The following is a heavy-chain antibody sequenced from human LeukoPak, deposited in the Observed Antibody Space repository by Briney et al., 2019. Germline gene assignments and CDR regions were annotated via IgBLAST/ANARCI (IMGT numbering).Heavy chain of an antibody. Sequence: GGSLRLSCAASGFTFSSYAMSWVRQAPGKGLEWVSAISGSGGSTYYADSVKGRFTISRDNSKNTLYLQMNSLRAEDTAVYYCARGLAIFGVVTPTNFDYWGQGTLVTVSS. CDR2: ISGSGGST. CDR3: ARGLAIFGVVTPTNFDY. V-gene: IGHV3-23*01. D-gene: IGHD3-3*01. J-gene: IGHJ4*02. CDR1: GFTFSSYA.